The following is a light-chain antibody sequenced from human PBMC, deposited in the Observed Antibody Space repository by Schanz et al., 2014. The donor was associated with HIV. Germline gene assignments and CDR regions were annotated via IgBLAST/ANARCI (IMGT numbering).Light chain of an antibody. CDR1: SSNIKLNA. Sequence: QSVLTQPPSASGTPGQRVTISCSGTSSNIKLNAVNWYQQLPGTGPKLLIYATYNRPSGVPDRFSGSKSGNTASLTISGLQAEDEGDYYCSSYTSTNTLVVFGGGTKLTVL. J-gene: IGLJ2*01. V-gene: IGLV1-44*01. CDR3: SSYTSTNTLVV. CDR2: ATY.